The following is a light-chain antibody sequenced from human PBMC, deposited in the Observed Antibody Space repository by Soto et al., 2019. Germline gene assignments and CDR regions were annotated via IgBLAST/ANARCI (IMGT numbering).Light chain of an antibody. CDR1: QKIDNY. V-gene: IGKV1-5*03. CDR3: QQYNSYSRT. Sequence: DIQMTQSPSSLSASVGDRVTITCRASQKIDNYLNWYRQKPGKAPKLLIYKASSLESGVPSRFSGSGSGTEFTLTISSLQPDDFATYYCQQYNSYSRTFGQGAKVDIK. CDR2: KAS. J-gene: IGKJ1*01.